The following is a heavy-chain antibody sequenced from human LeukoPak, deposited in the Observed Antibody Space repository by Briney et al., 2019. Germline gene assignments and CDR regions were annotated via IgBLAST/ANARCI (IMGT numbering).Heavy chain of an antibody. CDR3: AKTGGAHSGSYDY. J-gene: IGHJ4*02. D-gene: IGHD1-26*01. Sequence: PGGSLRLSCAASGFTFSSYSMNWVRQAPGKGREWVSYISSSSSTISYADSVKGRFTISRDNAKNSLYLQMNGLRVEDTAVYYCAKTGGAHSGSYDYWGQGTLVTVSS. CDR1: GFTFSSYS. V-gene: IGHV3-48*01. CDR2: ISSSSSTI.